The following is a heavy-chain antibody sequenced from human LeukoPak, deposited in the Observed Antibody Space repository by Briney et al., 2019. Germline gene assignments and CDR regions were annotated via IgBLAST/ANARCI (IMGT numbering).Heavy chain of an antibody. J-gene: IGHJ4*02. V-gene: IGHV1-8*02. CDR1: GYTFSSYD. CDR2: MNPNSGNT. Sequence: ASVKVSCKASGYTFSSYDINWVRQATGQGLEWMGWMNPNSGNTGYAQKFQGRVTMTRNTSISTAYMELSSLRSEDTAVYYCARDVPNDFWSNYYFYYFDYWGQGTLVTVSS. D-gene: IGHD3-3*01. CDR3: ARDVPNDFWSNYYFYYFDY.